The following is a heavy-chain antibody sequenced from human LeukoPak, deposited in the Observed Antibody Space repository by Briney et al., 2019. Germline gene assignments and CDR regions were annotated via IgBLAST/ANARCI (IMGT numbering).Heavy chain of an antibody. CDR3: ARDYYGSGSYYNEYDY. V-gene: IGHV3-7*03. CDR2: KKQEGSEK. J-gene: IGHJ4*02. Sequence: PGGSLRLSCAASGFTFSSYWMSWVRQAPGKGLEWVANKKQEGSEKYYVDSVKGRFTISRDNAKNSLYLQMNSLRAEDTAVYYCARDYYGSGSYYNEYDYWGQGTLVTVSS. D-gene: IGHD3-10*01. CDR1: GFTFSSYW.